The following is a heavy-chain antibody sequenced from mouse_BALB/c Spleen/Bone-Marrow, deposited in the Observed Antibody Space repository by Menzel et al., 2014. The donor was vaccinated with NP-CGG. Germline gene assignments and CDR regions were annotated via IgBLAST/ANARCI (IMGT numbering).Heavy chain of an antibody. CDR2: INPSTGYT. CDR1: GYTFTSYW. CDR3: ARGATLVAGYFDS. J-gene: IGHJ2*01. D-gene: IGHD1-1*01. Sequence: QVQLQQSGAELAKPGASVMMSCKASGYTFTSYWMHWVKQRPGQALEWIGYINPSTGYTEFNQKFKDKATLTADKSSSTAYMHLSSMTSEDYAVYYCARGATLVAGYFDSWGQGTTLTVSS. V-gene: IGHV1-7*01.